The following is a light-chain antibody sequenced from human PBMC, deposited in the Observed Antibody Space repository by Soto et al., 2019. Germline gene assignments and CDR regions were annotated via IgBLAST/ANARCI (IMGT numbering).Light chain of an antibody. CDR3: QQYKNWPPIT. CDR2: GAS. V-gene: IGKV3-15*01. J-gene: IGKJ5*01. CDR1: QSVSSN. Sequence: EIVMTQSPATLSVSPGERATLSCRASQSVSSNLAWHQQKPGQAPRLLIYGASTRATGIPARFSGSGSGTEFTLTISSLQSEDFAVYYCQQYKNWPPITFGQGTRLEIK.